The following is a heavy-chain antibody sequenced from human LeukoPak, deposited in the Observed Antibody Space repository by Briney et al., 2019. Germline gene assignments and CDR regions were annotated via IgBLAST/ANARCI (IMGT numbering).Heavy chain of an antibody. V-gene: IGHV4-39*07. J-gene: IGHJ4*02. D-gene: IGHD3-22*01. CDR2: INHSGST. Sequence: SETLSLTCTVSGGSISSSSYYWGWIRQPPGKGLEWIGEINHSGSTNYNPSLKSRVTISVDTSKNQFSLKLSSVTAADTAVYYCARGNYYDSSGYSFGTRFDYWGQGTLVTVSS. CDR3: ARGNYYDSSGYSFGTRFDY. CDR1: GGSISSSSYY.